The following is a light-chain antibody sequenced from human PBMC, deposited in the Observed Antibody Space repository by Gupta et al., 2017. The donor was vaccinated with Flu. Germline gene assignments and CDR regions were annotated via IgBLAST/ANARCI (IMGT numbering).Light chain of an antibody. CDR2: AAS. CDR3: QQYYSVPPIT. Sequence: DRVTIAGRASQCVSKFVAWYQQKPGKVPKLLIYAASAVRSGVPSRFSGSGSGTDFTLTISSLQPEDVATYYCQQYYSVPPITFGQGTRLEIK. CDR1: QCVSKF. V-gene: IGKV1-27*01. J-gene: IGKJ5*01.